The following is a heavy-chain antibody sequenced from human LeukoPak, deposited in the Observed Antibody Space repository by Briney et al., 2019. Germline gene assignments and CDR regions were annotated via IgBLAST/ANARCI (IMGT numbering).Heavy chain of an antibody. CDR2: ISGRGDTT. J-gene: IGHJ4*02. V-gene: IGHV3-23*01. Sequence: GGSLRLSCVASEFTFNNYAMSWVRQAPGKGLEWVSTISGRGDTTYYADSVKGRFTISRDKSKNSVFLQMNSLRVDDAAVFYCASSVVVPAANFDYWGQGTLVTVSS. CDR1: EFTFNNYA. CDR3: ASSVVVPAANFDY. D-gene: IGHD2-2*01.